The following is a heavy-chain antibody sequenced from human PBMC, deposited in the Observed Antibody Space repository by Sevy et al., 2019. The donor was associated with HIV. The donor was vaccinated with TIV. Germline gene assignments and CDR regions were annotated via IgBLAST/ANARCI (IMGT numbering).Heavy chain of an antibody. CDR3: ARAMITFPGAPNDY. V-gene: IGHV3-30-3*01. CDR2: ISYDGSNK. CDR1: GFTFSSYA. D-gene: IGHD3-16*01. Sequence: GGSLILSCAASGFTFSSYAMHWVRQAPGKGLEWVAVISYDGSNKYYADSVKGRFTISRDNSKNTLYLQMNSLRAEDTAVYYCARAMITFPGAPNDYWGQGTLVTVSS. J-gene: IGHJ4*02.